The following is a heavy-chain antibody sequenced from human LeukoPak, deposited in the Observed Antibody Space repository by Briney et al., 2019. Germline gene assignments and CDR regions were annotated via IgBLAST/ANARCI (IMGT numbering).Heavy chain of an antibody. V-gene: IGHV4-59*01. CDR1: GGSISSYY. Sequence: PSETLSLTCTVSGGSISSYYWSWIRQPPGKGLEWIGYIYYSGSTNYNPSLKSRVTISVDTSKNQFSLKLSSVTAADTAVYYCARVWWNYGSGSYDRNGDAFDIWGQGTMVTVSS. CDR2: IYYSGST. D-gene: IGHD3-10*01. J-gene: IGHJ3*02. CDR3: ARVWWNYGSGSYDRNGDAFDI.